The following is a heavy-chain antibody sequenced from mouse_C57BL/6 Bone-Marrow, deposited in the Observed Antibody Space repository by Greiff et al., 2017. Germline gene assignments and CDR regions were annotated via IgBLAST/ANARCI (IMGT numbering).Heavy chain of an antibody. V-gene: IGHV5-12*01. J-gene: IGHJ4*01. Sequence: EVQRVESGGGLVQPGGSLKLSCAASGFTFSDYYMYWVRQTPEKRLEWVAYISNGGGSTYYPDTVKGRFTISRNNAKNTLYLHMSRLKSEDTAMYYCARERNYYGSSYPYYAMDYWGQGTSVTVSS. CDR3: ARERNYYGSSYPYYAMDY. CDR1: GFTFSDYY. D-gene: IGHD1-1*01. CDR2: ISNGGGST.